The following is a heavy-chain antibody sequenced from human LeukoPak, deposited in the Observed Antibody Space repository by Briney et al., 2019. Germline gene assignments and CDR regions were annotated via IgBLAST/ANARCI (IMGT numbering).Heavy chain of an antibody. CDR2: IFSGGTI. J-gene: IGHJ4*02. Sequence: PGGSLRLSCAASGFTFSNAWTSWVRQAPGKGLEWVSVIFSGGTIYYADAVKGRFTISKDNSKNTLYLQMNSLRAEDTAVYYCAREDYADSSGYYSSGEYWGQGTLVTVSS. V-gene: IGHV3-66*01. CDR3: AREDYADSSGYYSSGEY. CDR1: GFTFSNAW. D-gene: IGHD3-22*01.